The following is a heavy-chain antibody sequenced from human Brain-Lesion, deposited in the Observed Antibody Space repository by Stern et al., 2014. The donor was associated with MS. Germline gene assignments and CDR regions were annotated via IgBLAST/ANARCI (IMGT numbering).Heavy chain of an antibody. CDR3: ARGERWFDS. J-gene: IGHJ5*01. CDR2: VNNDGRRT. Sequence: EMQLVESGGGLVQPGGSLRLSCAASGFPFSNYWMHWVRQAPGQGLVWVSRVNNDGRRTSYADSVKGRFTMSRDNAKNTLYLQMNSLRVEDTAIYYCARGERWFDSWGQGTLVTVSS. V-gene: IGHV3-74*02. CDR1: GFPFSNYW. D-gene: IGHD3-10*01.